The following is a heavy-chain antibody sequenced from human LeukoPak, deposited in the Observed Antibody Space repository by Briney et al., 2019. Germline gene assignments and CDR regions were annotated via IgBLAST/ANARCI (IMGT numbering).Heavy chain of an antibody. V-gene: IGHV3-30*01. D-gene: IGHD3-10*01. CDR3: ARGPIYGSGSYLDY. J-gene: IGHJ4*02. CDR1: GFTFSSYA. Sequence: GSLRLSCAASGFTFSSYAMHWVRQAPGKGLEWVAVISYDGSNKYYADSVKGRFTISRDNSKNTLYLQMNSLRAEDTAVYYCARGPIYGSGSYLDYWGQGTLVTVSS. CDR2: ISYDGSNK.